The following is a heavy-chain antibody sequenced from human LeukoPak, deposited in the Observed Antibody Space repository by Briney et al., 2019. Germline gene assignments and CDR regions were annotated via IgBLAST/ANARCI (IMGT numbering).Heavy chain of an antibody. CDR2: ISSSGGTT. V-gene: IGHV3-23*01. J-gene: IGHJ4*02. D-gene: IGHD1-26*01. CDR3: ARVSGSYYNPSED. CDR1: GFTFSGYA. Sequence: PGGSLRLSCAASGFTFSGYAMSWVRQAPGKGLEWVSAISSSGGTTYYADSVKGRFTISRDNAKNSLYLQMNSLRAEDTAVYYCARVSGSYYNPSEDWGQGTLVTVSS.